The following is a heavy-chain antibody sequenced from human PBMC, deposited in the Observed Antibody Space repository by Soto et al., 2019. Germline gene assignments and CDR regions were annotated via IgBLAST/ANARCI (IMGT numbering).Heavy chain of an antibody. V-gene: IGHV1-69*05. Sequence: SVKVSCKASGGTFSSYAISWVRQAPGQGLEWMGGISPINGTTNYAQKLQGRVTMTTDESTSTADMELSSLRSDDTAVYYCAREPNYFDYWGQGTLVTVSS. CDR3: AREPNYFDY. CDR2: ISPINGTT. CDR1: GGTFSSYA. J-gene: IGHJ4*02.